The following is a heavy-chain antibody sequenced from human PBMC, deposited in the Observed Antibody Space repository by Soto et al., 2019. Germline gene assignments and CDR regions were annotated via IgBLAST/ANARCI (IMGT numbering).Heavy chain of an antibody. Sequence: QVQLVESGGGVVQPGRSLRLSCAASGFTFSGYGIHWVRQAPGKGLEWVAVMWDDGSNIWYTDSVRGRFTISRDSSQNTVYLQMNSLRAEDTAVYYCASDRISGTPPFDYWGQGTRVTVSS. V-gene: IGHV3-33*01. J-gene: IGHJ4*02. CDR2: MWDDGSNI. D-gene: IGHD1-7*01. CDR1: GFTFSGYG. CDR3: ASDRISGTPPFDY.